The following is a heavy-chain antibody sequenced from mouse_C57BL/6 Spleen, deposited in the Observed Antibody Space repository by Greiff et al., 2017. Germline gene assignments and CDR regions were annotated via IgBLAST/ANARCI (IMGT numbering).Heavy chain of an antibody. CDR1: GFNIKDDY. CDR2: IDPENGDT. CDR3: TTLRFPPFAY. V-gene: IGHV14-4*01. Sequence: EVQLQQSGAELVRPGASVKLSCTASGFNIKDDYMNWVKQRPEQGLEWIGWIDPENGDTEYASKFQGKATITADTSSNTAYLPLSSLSSEDTAVYYSTTLRFPPFAYWGQGTLVTVSA. J-gene: IGHJ3*01.